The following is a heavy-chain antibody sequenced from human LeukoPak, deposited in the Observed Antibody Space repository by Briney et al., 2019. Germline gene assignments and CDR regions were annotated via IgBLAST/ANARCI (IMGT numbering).Heavy chain of an antibody. CDR2: ISSNGGST. Sequence: PGGSLRLSCSASGFTFSSYAMHCVRQAPGKGLEYVSAISSNGGSTYYADSVKGRFTISRDNSKNTLYLQMSSLRAEDTAVYYCASTMVRGVIITRLWGQGTLVTVSS. J-gene: IGHJ4*02. CDR1: GFTFSSYA. V-gene: IGHV3-64D*09. D-gene: IGHD3-10*01. CDR3: ASTMVRGVIITRL.